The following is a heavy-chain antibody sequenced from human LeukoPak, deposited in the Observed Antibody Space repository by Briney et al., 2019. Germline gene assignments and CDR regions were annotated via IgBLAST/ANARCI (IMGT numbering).Heavy chain of an antibody. D-gene: IGHD5-12*01. CDR3: ARDRSGYEGGDF. Sequence: ASVKVSCKASGYTFTSYGISWVRQAPGQGLEWMGWINPNSGGTNYAQKFQGRVTMTRDTSISTAYMELSRLRSDDTAVYYCARDRSGYEGGDFWGQGTLVTVSS. CDR1: GYTFTSYG. CDR2: INPNSGGT. J-gene: IGHJ4*02. V-gene: IGHV1-2*02.